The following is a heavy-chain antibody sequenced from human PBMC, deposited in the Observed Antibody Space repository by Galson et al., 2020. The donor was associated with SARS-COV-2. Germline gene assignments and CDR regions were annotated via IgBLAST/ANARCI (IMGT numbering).Heavy chain of an antibody. V-gene: IGHV4-39*07. Sequence: SETLSLTCTVSGGSISSSGYYWGWIRQPPGKGLEWIGSIYYSGSTYYNPSLKSRVTISIDMSKNQFSLKLTSVTAADTAVYYCAGLRTLSAFDVWGQGTLVTVSS. CDR3: AGLRTLSAFDV. J-gene: IGHJ3*01. D-gene: IGHD3-10*01. CDR1: GGSISSSGYY. CDR2: IYYSGST.